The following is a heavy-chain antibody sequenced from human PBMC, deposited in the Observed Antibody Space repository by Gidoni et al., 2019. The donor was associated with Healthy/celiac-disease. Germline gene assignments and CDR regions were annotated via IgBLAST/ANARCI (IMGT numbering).Heavy chain of an antibody. D-gene: IGHD3-22*01. CDR2: IDWDDDK. V-gene: IGHV2-70*15. Sequence: QVTLRESGPALVKPTQTLTLTCTFSGFSLSTSGMCVSWIRQPPGKALAWLARIDWDDDKYYSTSLKTRLTISKDTSKNQVVLTMTNMDPVDTATYYCARMYYYDSSGYYRPYGMDVWGQGTTVTVSS. J-gene: IGHJ6*02. CDR1: GFSLSTSGMC. CDR3: ARMYYYDSSGYYRPYGMDV.